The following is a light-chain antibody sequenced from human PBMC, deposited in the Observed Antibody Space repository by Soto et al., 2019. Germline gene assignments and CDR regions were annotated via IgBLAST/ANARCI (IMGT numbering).Light chain of an antibody. CDR1: QSVTNSY. Sequence: ETLLTQSPGTLSLSPGERATLSCRASQSVTNSYLAWFQQKPGQAPRLLIYGTSFRATGIPDRFSGSGSGTDFTLTISRLEPEDFAVYYCQQYGSSPWTFDQGTKVEIK. CDR3: QQYGSSPWT. J-gene: IGKJ1*01. CDR2: GTS. V-gene: IGKV3-20*01.